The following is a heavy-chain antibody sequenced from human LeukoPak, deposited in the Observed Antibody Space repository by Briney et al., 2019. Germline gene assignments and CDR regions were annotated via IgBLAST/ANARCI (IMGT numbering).Heavy chain of an antibody. J-gene: IGHJ5*02. CDR1: GGSMTSGSYY. Sequence: SETLSLTCTASGGSMTSGSYYWGWIRQPPGKGLEWIGSINYSGSTNYNPSLKSRVTISVDKSKNQFSLKLSSVTAADTAVYYCARDQNRGYDILTGYITPYVWFDPWGQGTLVTVSS. V-gene: IGHV4-39*07. D-gene: IGHD3-9*01. CDR2: INYSGST. CDR3: ARDQNRGYDILTGYITPYVWFDP.